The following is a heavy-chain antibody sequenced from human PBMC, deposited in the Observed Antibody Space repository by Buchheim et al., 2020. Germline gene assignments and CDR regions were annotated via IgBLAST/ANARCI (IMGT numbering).Heavy chain of an antibody. D-gene: IGHD3-3*01. CDR2: ISYDGSNK. J-gene: IGHJ6*02. Sequence: QVQLVESGGGVVQPGRSLRLSCAASGFTFSSYAMHWVRQAPGKGLEWVAVISYDGSNKYYADSVKGRFTISRDNSKNTLYLQMNSLRAEDTAVYYCARDGGITIFGVVTDYYYYGMDVRGQGTT. V-gene: IGHV3-30*04. CDR1: GFTFSSYA. CDR3: ARDGGITIFGVVTDYYYYGMDV.